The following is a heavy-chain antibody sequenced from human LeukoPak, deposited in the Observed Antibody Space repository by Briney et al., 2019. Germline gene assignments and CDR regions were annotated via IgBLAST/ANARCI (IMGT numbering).Heavy chain of an antibody. D-gene: IGHD6-6*01. J-gene: IGHJ4*02. CDR1: GFTFSSYA. Sequence: GGSLRLSCAASGFTFSSYAMSWVRQAPGKGLEWVSAISGSGGSTYYADSVKGQFTISRDNSKNTLYLQMNSLRAEDTAVYYCAKDREYSSSPSYFDYWGQGTLVTVSS. V-gene: IGHV3-23*01. CDR3: AKDREYSSSPSYFDY. CDR2: ISGSGGST.